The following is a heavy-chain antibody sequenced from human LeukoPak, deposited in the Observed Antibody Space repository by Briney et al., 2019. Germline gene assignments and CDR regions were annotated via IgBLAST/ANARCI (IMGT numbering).Heavy chain of an antibody. D-gene: IGHD2-15*01. CDR1: GGSFSGYY. V-gene: IGHV4-34*01. Sequence: PSETLSLTCAVYGGSFSGYYWSWIRQPPGKGLEWIGEINHSGSTNYNPSLKSRVTISVDTSKNQFSLKLSSVTAADTAVYYCARGDYDIVVVVAATPGLFDYWGQGTLVTVSS. CDR3: ARGDYDIVVVVAATPGLFDY. J-gene: IGHJ4*02. CDR2: INHSGST.